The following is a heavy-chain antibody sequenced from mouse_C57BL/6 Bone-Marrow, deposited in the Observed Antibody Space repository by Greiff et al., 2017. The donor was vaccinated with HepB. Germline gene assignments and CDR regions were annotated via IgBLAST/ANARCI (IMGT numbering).Heavy chain of an antibody. CDR3: ARDYYGSSWFYAMDY. CDR2: IYPGDGDT. J-gene: IGHJ4*01. V-gene: IGHV1-82*01. CDR1: GYAFSSSW. Sequence: QVQLQQSGPELVKPGASVKISCKASGYAFSSSWMNWVKQRPGKGLEWIGRIYPGDGDTNYNGKFKSKATLTVDKSSSTAYMQLSSLTSEDSAVYYCARDYYGSSWFYAMDYWGQGTSVTVSS. D-gene: IGHD1-1*01.